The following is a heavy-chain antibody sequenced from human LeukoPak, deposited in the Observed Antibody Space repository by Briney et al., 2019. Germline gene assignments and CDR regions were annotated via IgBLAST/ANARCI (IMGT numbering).Heavy chain of an antibody. J-gene: IGHJ6*02. V-gene: IGHV3-48*04. CDR3: AKEGGSGTNYYYGMGV. Sequence: TGGSLRLSCAATGFTFCSNRMTWVRKAPGKGLDWVSHISSSNSTIYYADSVKARFTISRDNAKNSLYLQMNSLRSEDTAVDYCAKEGGSGTNYYYGMGVWGQGTTVTVSS. CDR2: ISSSNSTI. D-gene: IGHD2-2*01. CDR1: GFTFCSNR.